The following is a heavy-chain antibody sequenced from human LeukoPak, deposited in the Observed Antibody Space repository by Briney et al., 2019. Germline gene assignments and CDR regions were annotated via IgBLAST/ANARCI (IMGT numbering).Heavy chain of an antibody. J-gene: IGHJ3*02. V-gene: IGHV4-39*07. CDR3: ARAMARGAFDI. CDR2: IYYSGST. Sequence: SETLSLTCTVSGGSISSSSYYWGWIRQPPGKGLEWIGSIYYSGSTNYNPSLKSRVTISVDTSKNQFSLKLSSVTAADTAVYYCARAMARGAFDIWGQGTMVTVSS. D-gene: IGHD5-24*01. CDR1: GGSISSSSYY.